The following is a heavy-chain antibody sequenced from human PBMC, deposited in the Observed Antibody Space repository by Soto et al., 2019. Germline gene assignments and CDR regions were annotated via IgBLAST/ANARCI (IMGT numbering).Heavy chain of an antibody. CDR3: AGAAGRAYFGELFINNWFDP. V-gene: IGHV4-31*03. D-gene: IGHD3-10*01. Sequence: PSETLSLTCTVSGGSISSGGYYWSWIRQHPGKGLEWIGYIYYSGSTYYNPSLKSRVTISVDTSKNQFSLKLSSVTAAGTAVYYCAGAAGRAYFGELFINNWFDPWGQGTLVTVSS. CDR1: GGSISSGGYY. J-gene: IGHJ5*02. CDR2: IYYSGST.